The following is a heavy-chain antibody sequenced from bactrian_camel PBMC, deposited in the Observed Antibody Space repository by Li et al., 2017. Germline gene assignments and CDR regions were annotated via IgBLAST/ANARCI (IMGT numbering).Heavy chain of an antibody. CDR1: GFSSKRCG. J-gene: IGHJ4*01. D-gene: IGHD1*01. Sequence: HVQLVESGGGSVQTGGSLRLSCTAPGFSSKRCGMDWYRLREGKQREWVAVIDHDGTTRYPDSTKGRFTVYVNKTGDTVYLQMDNLKPEDTGTYSCKTNKWGLPCGDYVQGQGTQVT. CDR2: IDHDGTT. V-gene: IGHV3S53*01.